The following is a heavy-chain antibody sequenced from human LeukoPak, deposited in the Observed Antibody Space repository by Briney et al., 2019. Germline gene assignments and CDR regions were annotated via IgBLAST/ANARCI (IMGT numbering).Heavy chain of an antibody. D-gene: IGHD6-19*01. CDR3: ASRFWDGGGWYSGHCFDP. Sequence: ASVKVSCKAPAFTFTYEVVNCVVPATGQGLEWMGWMNPNSGNSRYAQRFQGRVTMTRNTSIRTAYMELSSLSCEDTAAHYCASRFWDGGGWYSGHCFDPWGQRTLVTVSS. V-gene: IGHV1-8*02. J-gene: IGHJ5*02. CDR2: MNPNSGNS. CDR1: AFTFTYEV.